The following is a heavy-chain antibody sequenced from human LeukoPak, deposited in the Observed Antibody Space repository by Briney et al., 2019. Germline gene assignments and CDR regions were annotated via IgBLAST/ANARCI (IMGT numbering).Heavy chain of an antibody. D-gene: IGHD2-15*01. V-gene: IGHV1-69*05. CDR1: GGTFSSYA. Sequence: SVKVSCKASGGTFSSYAISWVRQAPGQGLEWMGRIIPIFGTASYAQKFQGRVTITTDESTSTAYMELSSLRSEDTAVYYCARDLGYCSGGSCRIFDYWGQGTLVTVSS. J-gene: IGHJ4*02. CDR3: ARDLGYCSGGSCRIFDY. CDR2: IIPIFGTA.